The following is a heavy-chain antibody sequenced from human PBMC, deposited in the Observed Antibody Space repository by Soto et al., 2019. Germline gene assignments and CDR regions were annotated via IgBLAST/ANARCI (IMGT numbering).Heavy chain of an antibody. V-gene: IGHV3-7*01. D-gene: IGHD3-3*01. CDR3: ARGGGFWSGYPTLVDV. CDR2: IKQDGSEK. CDR1: GFTFSSYW. J-gene: IGHJ6*02. Sequence: EVQLVESGGGLVQPGGSLRLSCAASGFTFSSYWMSWVRQAPGKGLEWVANIKQDGSEKYYVDSVKGRFTISRDNAKNSLYLQMNSLRAEDTAVYYCARGGGFWSGYPTLVDVWGQGTTVTVSS.